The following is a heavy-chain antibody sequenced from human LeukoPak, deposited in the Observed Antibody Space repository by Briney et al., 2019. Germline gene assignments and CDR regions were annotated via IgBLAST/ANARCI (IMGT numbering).Heavy chain of an antibody. CDR2: ISGSGGST. V-gene: IGHV3-23*01. CDR3: AKDLGQFDWLLYLYLQH. J-gene: IGHJ1*01. Sequence: AGGSLRLSCAASGFTFSSYAMSWVRQAPGKGLEWVSAISGSGGSTYYADSVKGRFTISRDNSKNTLYLQMNSLRAEDTAVYYCAKDLGQFDWLLYLYLQHWGQGTLVTVSS. D-gene: IGHD3-9*01. CDR1: GFTFSSYA.